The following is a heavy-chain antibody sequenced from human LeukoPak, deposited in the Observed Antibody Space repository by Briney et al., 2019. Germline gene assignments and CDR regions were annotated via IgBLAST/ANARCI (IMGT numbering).Heavy chain of an antibody. CDR1: GFTFSSYG. Sequence: PGGSLRLSCAASGFTFSSYGMHWVRQAPGKGLEWVAFIRYDGSNKYHADSVKGRFTISRDNSKNTLYLQMNSLRAEDTAVYYCAKGGAMSDAFDIWGQGTMVTVSS. CDR3: AKGGAMSDAFDI. CDR2: IRYDGSNK. J-gene: IGHJ3*02. D-gene: IGHD2-2*01. V-gene: IGHV3-30*02.